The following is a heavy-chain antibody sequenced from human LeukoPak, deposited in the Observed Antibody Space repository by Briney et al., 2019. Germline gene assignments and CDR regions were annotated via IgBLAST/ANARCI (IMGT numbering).Heavy chain of an antibody. J-gene: IGHJ6*03. CDR1: GGSFSGYY. CDR2: INHSGST. D-gene: IGHD6-13*01. V-gene: IGHV4-34*01. Sequence: SETLSLTCAVYGGSFSGYYWSWIRQPPGKGLEWIGEINHSGSTNYNPSLKSRVTISVDTSKNQFSLKLSSVTAADTAVYYCARGKGQQQPQDYYMDVWGKGTTVTVSS. CDR3: ARGKGQQQPQDYYMDV.